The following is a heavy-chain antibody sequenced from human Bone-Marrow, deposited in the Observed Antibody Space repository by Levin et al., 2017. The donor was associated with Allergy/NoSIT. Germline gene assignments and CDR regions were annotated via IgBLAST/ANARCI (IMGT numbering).Heavy chain of an antibody. J-gene: IGHJ4*02. D-gene: IGHD3-10*01. Sequence: SGPTLVKPTRTFIVTCSFSGFLLTPYDEAVGWIRQPPGKAPEWLALVYGDGEKRQSDSLHHRLAITLDDSKKEVGLTMTDMAPLDTATYFCVQGVYGSPLHPAASGYFDSWGQGLLVTVSS. CDR1: GFLLTPYDEA. V-gene: IGHV2-5*02. CDR2: VYGDGEK. CDR3: VQGVYGSPLHPAASGYFDS.